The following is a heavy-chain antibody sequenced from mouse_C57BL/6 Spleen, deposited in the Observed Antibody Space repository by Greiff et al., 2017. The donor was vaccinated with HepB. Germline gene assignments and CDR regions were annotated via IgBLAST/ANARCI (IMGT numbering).Heavy chain of an antibody. CDR3: ARDLGRGWFAY. CDR1: GFTFSSYA. CDR2: ISDGGSYT. V-gene: IGHV5-4*01. Sequence: EVQGVESGGGLVKPGGSLKLSCAASGFTFSSYAMSWVRQTPEKRLAWVATISDGGSYTYYPDNVKGRFTISRDNAKNNLYLQMSHLKSEDTAMYYCARDLGRGWFAYWGQGTLVTVSA. D-gene: IGHD3-3*01. J-gene: IGHJ3*01.